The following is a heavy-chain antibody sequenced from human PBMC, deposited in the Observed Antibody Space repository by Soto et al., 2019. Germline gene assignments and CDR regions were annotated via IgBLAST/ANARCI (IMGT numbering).Heavy chain of an antibody. CDR2: IYWDDDQ. CDR1: GFSLSTDGVG. J-gene: IGHJ3*01. D-gene: IGHD2-2*01. CDR3: AHAYGVTSWPNDAFDV. Sequence: QITLKESGPTLVKPTQTLTLTCTFSGFSLSTDGVGVGWIRQPPGKALEWLALIYWDDDQRYSPSLKTRLTITKDTSRTQVVLTVTNMVPVDTATYYCAHAYGVTSWPNDAFDVWGQGTVVTVSS. V-gene: IGHV2-5*02.